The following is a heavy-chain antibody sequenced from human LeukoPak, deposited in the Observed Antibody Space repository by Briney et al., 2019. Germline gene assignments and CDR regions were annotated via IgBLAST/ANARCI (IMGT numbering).Heavy chain of an antibody. CDR3: AREHPLGAAAGTSHVFGP. CDR1: GYTFTGYY. V-gene: IGHV1-2*02. CDR2: INPNSGGT. J-gene: IGHJ5*02. D-gene: IGHD6-13*01. Sequence: ASVKVSCKASGYTFTGYYMHWVRQAPGQGLEWMGWINPNSGGTNYAQKFQGRVTMTRDTSISTAYMELSRLRSDDTAVYYCAREHPLGAAAGTSHVFGPWGQGTLVTVSS.